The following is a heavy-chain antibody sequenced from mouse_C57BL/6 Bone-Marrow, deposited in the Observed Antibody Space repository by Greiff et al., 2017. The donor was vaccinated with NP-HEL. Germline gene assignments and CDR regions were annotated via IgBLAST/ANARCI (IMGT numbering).Heavy chain of an antibody. V-gene: IGHV5-4*01. CDR2: ISDGGSYT. J-gene: IGHJ2*01. D-gene: IGHD2-4*01. CDR3: AREEIYYDYDEGGY. Sequence: EVQVVESGGGLVKPGGSLKLSCAASGFTFSSYAMSWVRQTPEKRLEWVATISDGGSYTYYPDNVKGRFTISRDNAKNNLYLQMSHLKSEDTAMYYCAREEIYYDYDEGGYWGQGTTLTVSS. CDR1: GFTFSSYA.